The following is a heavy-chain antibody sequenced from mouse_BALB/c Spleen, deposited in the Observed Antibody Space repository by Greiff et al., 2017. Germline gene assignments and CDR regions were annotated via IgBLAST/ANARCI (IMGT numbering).Heavy chain of an antibody. J-gene: IGHJ3*01. Sequence: EVKLMESGGGLVQPGGSLRLSCATSGFTFTDYYMSWVRQPPGKALEWLGFIRNKANGYTTEYSASVKGRFTISRDNSQSILYLQMNTLRAEDSATYYCARDIPYYYGSSYPFAYWGQGTLVTVSA. V-gene: IGHV7-3*02. CDR3: ARDIPYYYGSSYPFAY. D-gene: IGHD1-1*01. CDR2: IRNKANGYTT. CDR1: GFTFTDYY.